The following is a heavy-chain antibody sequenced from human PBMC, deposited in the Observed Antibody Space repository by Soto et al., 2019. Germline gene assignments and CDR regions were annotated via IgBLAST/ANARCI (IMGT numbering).Heavy chain of an antibody. D-gene: IGHD2-15*01. CDR1: DESVISPGNY. Sequence: VQLQESGPGLVKPSQTLSLTCAVSDESVISPGNYWNWIRQRPDTGLEWIGYISSGGSPFYNPSLQSRVSLSLDTSNNLFSLTLNSVTAADTAVYYCTLNHCAGGGCYDRDYWGQGTRVTVSS. J-gene: IGHJ1*01. CDR3: TLNHCAGGGCYDRDY. V-gene: IGHV4-31*11. CDR2: ISSGGSP.